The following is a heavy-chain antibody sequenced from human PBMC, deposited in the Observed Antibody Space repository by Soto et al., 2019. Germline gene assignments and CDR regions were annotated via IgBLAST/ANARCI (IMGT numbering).Heavy chain of an antibody. D-gene: IGHD6-6*01. J-gene: IGHJ5*02. V-gene: IGHV4-38-2*01. CDR2: IYHSGST. CDR1: GYSLSSGYY. CDR3: ARVFAARPTGWFDP. Sequence: PSETLSLTCAVSGYSLSSGYYWGWIRQPPGKGLEWIGSIYHSGSTYYNPSLKSRVTISVDTSKNQFPLKLRSVTAADTAVYYCARVFAARPTGWFDPWGQGTLVTVSS.